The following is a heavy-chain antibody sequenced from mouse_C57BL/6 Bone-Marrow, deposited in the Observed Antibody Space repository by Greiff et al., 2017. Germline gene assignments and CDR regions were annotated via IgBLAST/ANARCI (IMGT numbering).Heavy chain of an antibody. D-gene: IGHD1-1*01. CDR3: ARRIFDYYGSSYDWYFDV. CDR1: GFTFSSYG. V-gene: IGHV5-6*01. J-gene: IGHJ1*03. CDR2: ISSGGSYT. Sequence: EVQRVESVGDLVKPGGSLKLSCAASGFTFSSYGMSWVRQTPDKRLEWVATISSGGSYTYYPDSVKGRFTISRDNAKNTLYLQMSSLKSEDTAMYYCARRIFDYYGSSYDWYFDVWGTGTTVTVSS.